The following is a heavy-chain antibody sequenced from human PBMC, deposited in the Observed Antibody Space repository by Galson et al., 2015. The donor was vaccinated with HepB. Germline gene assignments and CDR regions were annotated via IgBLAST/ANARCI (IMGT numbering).Heavy chain of an antibody. V-gene: IGHV3-30*04. CDR1: GFTFSSYA. J-gene: IGHJ4*02. CDR3: AREGRDSSGWSFDY. CDR2: ISYDGSNK. D-gene: IGHD6-19*01. Sequence: LRLSCAASGFTFSSYAMHWVRQAPGKGLEWVAVISYDGSNKYYADSVKGRFTISRDNSKNTLYLQMNSLRAEDTAVYYCAREGRDSSGWSFDYWGQGTLVTVSS.